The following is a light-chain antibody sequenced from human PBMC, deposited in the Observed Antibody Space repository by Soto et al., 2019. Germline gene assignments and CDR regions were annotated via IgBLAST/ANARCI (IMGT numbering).Light chain of an antibody. CDR3: SSYAGSTWV. CDR1: SRDVGAYNF. Sequence: QSALTQPPSASGSPGQSVTISCTGTSRDVGAYNFVSWYQRHPGKAPKVIISEVNKRPSGVPDRFSGSKSGNSASLTVSGLQAEDEADYYCSSYAGSTWVFGGGTQLTVL. CDR2: EVN. J-gene: IGLJ3*02. V-gene: IGLV2-8*01.